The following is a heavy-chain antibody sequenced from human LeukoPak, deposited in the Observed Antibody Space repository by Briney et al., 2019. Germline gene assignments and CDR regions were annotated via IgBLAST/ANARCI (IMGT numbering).Heavy chain of an antibody. CDR3: ARDLSYCSGGSCYFDY. V-gene: IGHV1-18*01. D-gene: IGHD2-15*01. J-gene: IGHJ4*02. CDR1: GYTFTSYG. Sequence: APVKVSCKASGYTFTSYGISWVRQAPGQGLEWMGWISAYNGNTNYAQKLQGRVTMTTDTSTSTAYMELRSLRSDDTAVYYCARDLSYCSGGSCYFDYWGQGTLVTVSS. CDR2: ISAYNGNT.